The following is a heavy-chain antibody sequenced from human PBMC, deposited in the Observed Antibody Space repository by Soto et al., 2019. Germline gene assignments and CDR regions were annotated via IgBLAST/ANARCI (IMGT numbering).Heavy chain of an antibody. CDR3: ARGPPGGTKYYMDV. J-gene: IGHJ6*03. V-gene: IGHV1-69*02. D-gene: IGHD3-16*01. CDR1: GGTFSSYT. Sequence: QVQLVQSGAEVKKPGSSVKVSCKASGGTFSSYTISWVRQAPGQGLEWMGRIIPILGIANYAQKFQGRVTITADKSTSTAYMEVSSLRSEDTAVYYCARGPPGGTKYYMDVWGKGTTVTVSS. CDR2: IIPILGIA.